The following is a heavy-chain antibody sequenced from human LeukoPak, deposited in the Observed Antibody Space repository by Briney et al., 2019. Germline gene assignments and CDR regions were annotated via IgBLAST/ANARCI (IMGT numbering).Heavy chain of an antibody. CDR2: IIPIFGTA. J-gene: IGHJ4*02. CDR1: GGTFSSYA. CDR3: ARDRIEAGRYFDY. V-gene: IGHV1-69*05. D-gene: IGHD6-13*01. Sequence: SVKLSCNASGGTFSSYAISWVRHAPGQGLEWMGGIIPIFGTANCAQKFQGRVTFTTDDSTSTAYMELSSLRSEDTAVYYCARDRIEAGRYFDYWGQGSLVTVSS.